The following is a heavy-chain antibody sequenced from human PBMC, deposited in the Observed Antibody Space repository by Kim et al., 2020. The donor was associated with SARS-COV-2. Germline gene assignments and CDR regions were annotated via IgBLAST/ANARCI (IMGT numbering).Heavy chain of an antibody. J-gene: IGHJ4*02. Sequence: GGSLRLSCAASGFTFSSYAMSWVRQAPGKGLEWVSAISGSGGSTYYADSVKGRFTISRDNSKNTLYLQMNSLRAEDTAVYYCAKDVAGGGWYFEAGDGYFDSWGQGTLVTVSS. CDR2: ISGSGGST. CDR3: AKDVAGGGWYFEAGDGYFDS. D-gene: IGHD6-19*01. CDR1: GFTFSSYA. V-gene: IGHV3-23*01.